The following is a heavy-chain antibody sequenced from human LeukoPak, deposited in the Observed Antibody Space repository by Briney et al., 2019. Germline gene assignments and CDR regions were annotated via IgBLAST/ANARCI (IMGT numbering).Heavy chain of an antibody. CDR2: ISWNSGSI. D-gene: IGHD3-22*01. J-gene: IGHJ4*02. CDR3: AKASYYDSSGYYDY. Sequence: GRSLRLSCAASGFTFDDYAMHWVRQAPGKGPEWVSGISWNSGSIGYADSVKGRFTISRDNAKNSLYLQMNSLRAEDTALYYCAKASYYDSSGYYDYWGQGTLVTVSS. V-gene: IGHV3-9*01. CDR1: GFTFDDYA.